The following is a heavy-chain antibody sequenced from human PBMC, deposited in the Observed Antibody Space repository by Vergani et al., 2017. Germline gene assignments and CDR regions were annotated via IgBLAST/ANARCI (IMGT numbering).Heavy chain of an antibody. V-gene: IGHV4-39*01. Sequence: QLQLQESGPGLVKPSATLSLTCSVSGAFIRSSNYYWGWIRQPPGKGLEWIASIYYSGSTYYNPSLKSRVTISVDTSKNQFSLKLSSVTAADTAVYFCAGHSTVEWLVKLGWIDPWGQGILVTVSS. CDR1: GAFIRSSNYY. CDR2: IYYSGST. CDR3: AGHSTVEWLVKLGWIDP. D-gene: IGHD6-19*01. J-gene: IGHJ5*02.